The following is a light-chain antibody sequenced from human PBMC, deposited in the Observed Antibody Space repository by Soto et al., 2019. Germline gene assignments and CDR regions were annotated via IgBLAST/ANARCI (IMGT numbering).Light chain of an antibody. CDR2: EVS. V-gene: IGLV2-14*01. J-gene: IGLJ1*01. CDR3: SSYSISTAYL. Sequence: QSVLTQPASVSGSPGQSITISCTGTSSDVGGYDYVSWYQLHPGKAPKLMVFEVSNRPSGVSYRFSGSKSCKTASLTSSGLQAEDEADYFCSSYSISTAYLFVTVIKLTVL. CDR1: SSDVGGYDY.